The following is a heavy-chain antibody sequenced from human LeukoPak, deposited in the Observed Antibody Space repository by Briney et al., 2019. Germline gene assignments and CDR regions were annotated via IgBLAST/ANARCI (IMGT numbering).Heavy chain of an antibody. CDR3: ARAGYSYLDY. CDR1: GSSISSGYY. Sequence: SATLSLTCTVSGSSISSGYYWGWLRQPPGKGLEWIGSIYHSGNTYYNPSLKSRVTISLDTSKNQFSLKGSSVTAADTAVYYCARAGYSYLDYWGQGTLVTVSS. D-gene: IGHD5-18*01. J-gene: IGHJ4*02. CDR2: IYHSGNT. V-gene: IGHV4-38-2*02.